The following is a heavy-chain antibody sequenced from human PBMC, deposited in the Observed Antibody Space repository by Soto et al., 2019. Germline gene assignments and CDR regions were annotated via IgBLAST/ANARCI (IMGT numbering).Heavy chain of an antibody. CDR1: FSGCY. D-gene: IGHD6-19*01. CDR2: INHSGST. CDR3: ARGLGYSSGWYAVESYYYYMDV. J-gene: IGHJ6*03. Sequence: FSGCYWSWIRQPPGKGLEWIGDINHSGSTNYDPSLKSRVTISVDTSKNQFSLKLSSVTAADTAVYYCARGLGYSSGWYAVESYYYYMDVWGKGTTLTVSS. V-gene: IGHV4-34*01.